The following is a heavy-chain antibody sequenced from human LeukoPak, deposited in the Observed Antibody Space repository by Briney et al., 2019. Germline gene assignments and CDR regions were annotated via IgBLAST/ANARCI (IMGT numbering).Heavy chain of an antibody. CDR2: INPNSGGT. CDR1: GYTFTGYY. CDR3: ARSLGAVAGTPGY. Sequence: ASVKVSCKASGYTFTGYYMHWVRQAPGQGLEWMGWINPNSGGTNYAQKFQGRVTMIRDTSISTAYMELGRLRSDDTAVYYCARSLGAVAGTPGYWGQGTLVTVSS. J-gene: IGHJ4*02. V-gene: IGHV1-2*02. D-gene: IGHD6-19*01.